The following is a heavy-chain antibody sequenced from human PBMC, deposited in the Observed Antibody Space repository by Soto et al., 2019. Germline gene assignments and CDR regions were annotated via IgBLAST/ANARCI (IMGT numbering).Heavy chain of an antibody. CDR2: INPNSGGT. D-gene: IGHD1-26*01. J-gene: IGHJ4*02. CDR1: GYTFTGYY. CDR3: ARGAGYSGSYSDYYAH. Sequence: ASVKVSCKASGYTFTGYYMHWVRQAPGQGLEWMGWINPNSGGTNYAQKFQGWVTMTRDTSISTAYMELSRLRSDDTAVYYCARGAGYSGSYSDYYAHWGQGTLDTVSS. V-gene: IGHV1-2*04.